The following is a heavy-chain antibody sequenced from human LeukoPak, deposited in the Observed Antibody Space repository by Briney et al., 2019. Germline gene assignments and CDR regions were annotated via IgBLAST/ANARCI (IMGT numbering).Heavy chain of an antibody. CDR1: GFTFNFYT. Sequence: GRSLRLSCAASGFTFNFYTMNWVRQAPGKGLEWVSSISSDGDYIYYADSVKGRFTISRDNAENSLYLQMNSLRAEDTAVYYCATHHCSSTSCYHDYWGQGTLVTVSS. CDR3: ATHHCSSTSCYHDY. D-gene: IGHD2-2*01. V-gene: IGHV3-21*06. J-gene: IGHJ4*02. CDR2: ISSDGDYI.